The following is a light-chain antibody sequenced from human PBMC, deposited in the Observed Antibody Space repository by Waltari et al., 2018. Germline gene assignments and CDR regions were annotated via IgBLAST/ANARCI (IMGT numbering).Light chain of an antibody. J-gene: IGLJ1*01. Sequence: QSALTQPASVSGSPGQSITIPCTGTSSDVGGYSNVSWYQHHPGKAPKLMIYDVSNRPSGVSNRFSGSKSGNTASLTISGLQADDEADYYCSSYTSTYTPYVFGTGTKVTVL. CDR2: DVS. CDR1: SSDVGGYSN. CDR3: SSYTSTYTPYV. V-gene: IGLV2-14*03.